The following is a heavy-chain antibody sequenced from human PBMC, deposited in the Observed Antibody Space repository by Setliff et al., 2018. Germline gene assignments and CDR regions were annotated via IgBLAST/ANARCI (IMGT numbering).Heavy chain of an antibody. D-gene: IGHD3-10*01. V-gene: IGHV4-34*01. CDR2: INHSGST. CDR3: ARDPFYYGSGSYSIV. CDR1: GGSFSDYY. J-gene: IGHJ4*02. Sequence: SETLSLTCTVYGGSFSDYYWGWIRQPPGKGLEWIAEINHSGSTNYNPSLKSRVTISVGPAENQLSLRLDSVTAADTATYYCARDPFYYGSGSYSIVWGQGTPVTVSS.